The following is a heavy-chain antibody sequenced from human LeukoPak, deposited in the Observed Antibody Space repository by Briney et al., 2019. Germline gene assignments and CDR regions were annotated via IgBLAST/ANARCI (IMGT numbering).Heavy chain of an antibody. CDR3: ARRELGATFYYYYMDV. D-gene: IGHD1-26*01. CDR1: GFTFSSYA. CDR2: IRGSGDST. J-gene: IGHJ6*03. V-gene: IGHV3-23*01. Sequence: GGSLRLSCAASGFTFSSYAMTWVRQAPGKGLEWVSAIRGSGDSTYYADSVKGRFTISRDNAKNSLYLQMNSLRAEDTAVYYCARRELGATFYYYYMDVWGKGTTVTVSS.